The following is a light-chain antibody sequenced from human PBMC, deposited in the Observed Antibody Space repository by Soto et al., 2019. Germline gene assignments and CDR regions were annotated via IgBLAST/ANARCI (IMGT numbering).Light chain of an antibody. J-gene: IGKJ1*01. Sequence: EIVMTQSPVTLSVSPVEIVTLSFRASQSVSSNLAWYQQKPGQAPSLLIYGAFTRATGIPARFSGTGSGTEFTLTISSLQSEDFALYYCQQYNDWPLTFGQGTKVDIK. CDR1: QSVSSN. CDR2: GAF. CDR3: QQYNDWPLT. V-gene: IGKV3-15*01.